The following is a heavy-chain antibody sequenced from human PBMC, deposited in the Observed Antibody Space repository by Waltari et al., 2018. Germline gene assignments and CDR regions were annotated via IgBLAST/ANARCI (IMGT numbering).Heavy chain of an antibody. J-gene: IGHJ4*02. CDR1: GYSISSGYY. D-gene: IGHD3-3*01. Sequence: QVQLQESGPGLVKPSETLSLTCAVSGYSISSGYYWGWIRQPPGKGLEWIGSIYHSGSTNDNPSLKSRVTISVDTSKNQFSLKLSSVTAADTAVYYCARGLPAAFWSGYHKKHLEHFDYWGQGTLVTVSS. V-gene: IGHV4-38-2*01. CDR2: IYHSGST. CDR3: ARGLPAAFWSGYHKKHLEHFDY.